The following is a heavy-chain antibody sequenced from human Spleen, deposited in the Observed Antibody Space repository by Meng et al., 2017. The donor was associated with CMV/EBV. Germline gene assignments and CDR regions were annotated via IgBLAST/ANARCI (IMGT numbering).Heavy chain of an antibody. CDR1: GYTFTGYY. CDR2: IIPIFGTA. D-gene: IGHD2-2*01. V-gene: IGHV1-69*05. CDR3: ASDLGCSSTSCPPTDYYGMDV. Sequence: SVKVSCKASGYTFTGYYMHWVRQAPGQGLEWMGGIIPIFGTANYAQKFQGRVTITTDESTSTAYMELSSLRSEDTAVYYCASDLGCSSTSCPPTDYYGMDVWGQGTTVTVSS. J-gene: IGHJ6*02.